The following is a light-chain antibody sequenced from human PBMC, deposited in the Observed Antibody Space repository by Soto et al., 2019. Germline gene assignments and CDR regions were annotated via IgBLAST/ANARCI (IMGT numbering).Light chain of an antibody. Sequence: DIQMTQSPSTLSASVGDRVTITCRASQSISSWLAWYQQKPGKASKLLIYKASSLERGVPSSYSASGSGTEIPLTVSSLQPDDFETYYCQQYNSYCTFGQGTKMEIK. CDR3: QQYNSYCT. V-gene: IGKV1-5*03. CDR1: QSISSW. J-gene: IGKJ2*02. CDR2: KAS.